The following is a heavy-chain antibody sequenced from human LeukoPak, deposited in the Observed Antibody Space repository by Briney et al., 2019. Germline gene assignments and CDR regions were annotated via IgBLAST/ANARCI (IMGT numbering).Heavy chain of an antibody. CDR3: ARDLDSSGWYGEWGY. D-gene: IGHD6-19*01. J-gene: IGHJ4*02. CDR2: TSGSGGST. V-gene: IGHV3-23*01. Sequence: GGSLRLSCAASGFTFSSYAMSWVRQAPGKGLEWVSATSGSGGSTYYADSVKGRFTISRDNSKNTLYLQMNSLRAEDTALYYCARDLDSSGWYGEWGYWGQGTLVTVSS. CDR1: GFTFSSYA.